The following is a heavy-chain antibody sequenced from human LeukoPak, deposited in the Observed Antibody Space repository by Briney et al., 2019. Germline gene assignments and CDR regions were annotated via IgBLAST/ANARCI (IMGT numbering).Heavy chain of an antibody. Sequence: SVKVSCKASGDTFSNYAINWVRQAPGQGPEWMGRITPFLGIANYPQKFQGRVTITADESTATAYMELSSLRSEDTAVYYCAREACREMGVMWPRLGGQDCRYDHWGQGTLVTVSS. CDR1: GDTFSNYA. D-gene: IGHD3-16*01. V-gene: IGHV1-69*04. CDR2: ITPFLGIA. CDR3: AREACREMGVMWPRLGGQDCRYDH. J-gene: IGHJ4*02.